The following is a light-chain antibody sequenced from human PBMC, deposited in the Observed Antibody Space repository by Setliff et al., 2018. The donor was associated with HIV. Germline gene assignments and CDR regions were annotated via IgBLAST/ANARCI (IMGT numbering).Light chain of an antibody. CDR3: QQYGSSPWT. CDR2: GAS. CDR1: QSVSSSY. J-gene: IGKJ1*01. Sequence: EIVLTQSPGTLSLSPGERATLSCRASQSVSSSYLAWYQQKPGQAPRLLIYGASSRATGIPDRFSGSGSGTVFTLTISRLEPEDLEVYYCQQYGSSPWTFGQGTKV. V-gene: IGKV3-20*01.